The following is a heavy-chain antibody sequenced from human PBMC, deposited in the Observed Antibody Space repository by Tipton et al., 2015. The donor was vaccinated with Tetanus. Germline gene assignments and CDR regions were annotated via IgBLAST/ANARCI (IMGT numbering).Heavy chain of an antibody. CDR3: ARLNYYDSSGYYVSPRFDY. Sequence: TLSLTCTVSGGSVSSGSYYWSWIRQPPGKGLEWIGYIYYSGSTNYNPSLKSRVTISVDTSKNQFSLKLSSVTAADTAVYYCARLNYYDSSGYYVSPRFDYWGQGTLVTVSA. CDR2: IYYSGST. J-gene: IGHJ4*02. D-gene: IGHD3-22*01. V-gene: IGHV4-61*01. CDR1: GGSVSSGSYY.